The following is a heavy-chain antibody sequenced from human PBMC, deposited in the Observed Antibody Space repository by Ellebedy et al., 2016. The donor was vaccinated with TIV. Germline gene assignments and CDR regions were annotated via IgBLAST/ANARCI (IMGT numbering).Heavy chain of an antibody. CDR1: GFTFSDYY. J-gene: IGHJ4*02. CDR2: ISSSSSYT. V-gene: IGHV3-11*03. CDR3: ATQYYSGYGFTDYDY. Sequence: PGGSLRLSCAASGFTFSDYYMSWVRQAPGKGLEWVSYISSSSSYTNYADSVKGRFTISRDNAKNSLYLQMNSLRAEDTAVYYCATQYYSGYGFTDYDYWGQGTLVTVSS. D-gene: IGHD5-12*01.